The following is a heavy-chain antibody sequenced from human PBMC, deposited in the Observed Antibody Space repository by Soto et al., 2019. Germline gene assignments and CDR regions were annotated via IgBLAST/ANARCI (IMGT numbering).Heavy chain of an antibody. CDR3: ATRPFLSWAP. V-gene: IGHV3-53*01. Sequence: EVQLVESGGGLIQPGGSLRLSCAASGFTFSSNDMNWVRQAPGKGLEWVSLIYSRGSTYYADSVKVRFTISRDNSNNTLYLQMSSQRAEDTAVYYCATRPFLSWAPWGQGTLVTVSS. D-gene: IGHD3-16*02. CDR1: GFTFSSND. CDR2: IYSRGST. J-gene: IGHJ3*01.